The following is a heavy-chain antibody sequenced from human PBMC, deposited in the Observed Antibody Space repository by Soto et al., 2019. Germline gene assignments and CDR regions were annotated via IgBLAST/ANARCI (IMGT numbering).Heavy chain of an antibody. Sequence: KPSETLSLTCTVSGGSISSYYWSWIRQPPGKGLEWIGYIYYSGSTNYNPSLKSRVTISVDTSKNQFSPKLSSVTAADTAVYYCARVDYDILTGYGGFDYWGQGTLVTVSS. D-gene: IGHD3-9*01. CDR3: ARVDYDILTGYGGFDY. CDR2: IYYSGST. V-gene: IGHV4-59*01. J-gene: IGHJ4*02. CDR1: GGSISSYY.